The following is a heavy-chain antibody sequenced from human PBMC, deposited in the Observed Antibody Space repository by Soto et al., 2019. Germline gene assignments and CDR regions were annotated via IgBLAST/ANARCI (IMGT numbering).Heavy chain of an antibody. CDR2: INAGNGNT. CDR1: GYTFTSYA. CDR3: ARCPSLSRPLRDAFDI. D-gene: IGHD3-16*02. J-gene: IGHJ3*02. V-gene: IGHV1-3*01. Sequence: GASVKVSCKASGYTFTSYAMHWVRQAPGQRLEWMGWINAGNGNTKYSQKFQGRVTITRDTSASTAYMELSSLRSEDTAVYYCARCPSLSRPLRDAFDIWGQGTMVPVSS.